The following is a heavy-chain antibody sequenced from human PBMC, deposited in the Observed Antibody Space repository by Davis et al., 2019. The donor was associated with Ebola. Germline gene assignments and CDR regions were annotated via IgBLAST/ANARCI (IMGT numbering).Heavy chain of an antibody. V-gene: IGHV3-30*03. CDR2: ISYDGSNK. CDR3: ARDRGTYYYGSASQGFDY. Sequence: GESLKISCAASGFTFSDYYMSWIRQAPGKGLEWVAVISYDGSNKYYADSVKGRFTISRDNSKNTLYLQMNSLRAEDTAVYYCARDRGTYYYGSASQGFDYWGQGTLVTVSS. J-gene: IGHJ4*02. CDR1: GFTFSDYY. D-gene: IGHD3-10*01.